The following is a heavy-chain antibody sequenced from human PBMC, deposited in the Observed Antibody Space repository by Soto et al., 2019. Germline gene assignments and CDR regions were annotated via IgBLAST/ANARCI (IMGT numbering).Heavy chain of an antibody. CDR3: ARGDSTDCSNGVCSFFYNHDMDV. D-gene: IGHD2-8*01. CDR1: GYSFTEYH. J-gene: IGHJ6*02. V-gene: IGHV1-2*04. Sequence: ASVKVSCKASGYSFTEYHIHWVRQAPGQGLEWLGRINPKSGGTSTAQKFQGWVTMTTDTSISTASMELTRLTSDDTAIYYCARGDSTDCSNGVCSFFYNHDMDVWGQGTTLTVSS. CDR2: INPKSGGT.